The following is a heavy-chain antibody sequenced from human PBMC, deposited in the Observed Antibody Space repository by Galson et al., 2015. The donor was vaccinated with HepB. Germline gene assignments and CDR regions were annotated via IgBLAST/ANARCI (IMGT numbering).Heavy chain of an antibody. D-gene: IGHD4-17*01. Sequence: SLRLSCAASGFTFSSSGIHWVRQAPGKGLEWVPFIRYDGSNKDYADSVKGRFTISRDNSKNTLYLQMNSLRVEDTAVYYCAKDKAAYGDYYFFDYWGQGTLVTVSS. J-gene: IGHJ4*02. CDR3: AKDKAAYGDYYFFDY. V-gene: IGHV3-30*02. CDR1: GFTFSSSG. CDR2: IRYDGSNK.